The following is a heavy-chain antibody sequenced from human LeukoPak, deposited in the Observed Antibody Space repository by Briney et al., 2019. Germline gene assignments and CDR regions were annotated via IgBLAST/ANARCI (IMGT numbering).Heavy chain of an antibody. CDR3: ARVDILTGYYMFDY. CDR2: INAGNGNT. V-gene: IGHV1-3*01. Sequence: ASVKVSCKASGYTFTSYAMHWARQAPGQRLEWMGWINAGNGNTKYSQKFQGRVTITRDTSASTAYMELSSLRSEDTAVYYCARVDILTGYYMFDYWGQGTLVTVSS. D-gene: IGHD3-9*01. J-gene: IGHJ4*02. CDR1: GYTFTSYA.